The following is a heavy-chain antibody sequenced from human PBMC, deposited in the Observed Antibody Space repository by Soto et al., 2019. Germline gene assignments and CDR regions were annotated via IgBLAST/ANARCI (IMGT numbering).Heavy chain of an antibody. CDR2: IYRAGGST. Sequence: QVPLVQSGGEAKTPGASVKMSCKEFGYSFTTYYMHWVRQAPRQGLELMGKIYRAGGSTAFAQNFRGSVTMTADTATSTVYMELSSLTSDDTAVYSCARDLEYNFYDFWGQGTLVTVSS. CDR1: GYSFTTYY. J-gene: IGHJ4*02. V-gene: IGHV1-46*01. CDR3: ARDLEYNFYDF. D-gene: IGHD3-3*01.